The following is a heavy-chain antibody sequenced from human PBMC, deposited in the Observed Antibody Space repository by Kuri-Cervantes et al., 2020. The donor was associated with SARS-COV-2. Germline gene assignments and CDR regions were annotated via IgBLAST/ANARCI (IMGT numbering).Heavy chain of an antibody. CDR2: IYNSGST. J-gene: IGHJ6*02. Sequence: SETLSLTCTVSGGSISSGSYYWSWIRQPAGKGLEWLGRIYNSGSTNYNPPIKSRVTISVDTSKNQFSLKLSSVTAADTAVYYCARAPQYYYYGLDVWGQGTTVTVSS. CDR3: ARAPQYYYYGLDV. CDR1: GGSISSGSYY. V-gene: IGHV4-61*02.